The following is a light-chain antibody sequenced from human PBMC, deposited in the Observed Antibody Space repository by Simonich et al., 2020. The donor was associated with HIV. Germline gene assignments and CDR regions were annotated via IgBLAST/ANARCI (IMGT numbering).Light chain of an antibody. CDR2: WAS. CDR1: QSVLYSSNNKNY. V-gene: IGKV4-1*01. CDR3: QQYYSTPLT. J-gene: IGKJ4*01. Sequence: DIVMTQSPDSLTVSLGERATINCKSGQSVLYSSNNKNYLAWYQRKPGQPPKLLIYWASTRESGVPDRFSGSGSGTDFTLIISSLQAEDVAVYYCQQYYSTPLTFGGGTKVEIK.